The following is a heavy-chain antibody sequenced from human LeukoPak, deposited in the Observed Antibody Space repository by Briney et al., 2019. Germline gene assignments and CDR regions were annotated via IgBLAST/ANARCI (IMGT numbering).Heavy chain of an antibody. CDR2: INPNSGGT. Sequence: ASVKVSCKASGYAFTGYYMHWGRQAPGQGLEWMGWINPNSGGTNYAQKFQGRVTMTRDTSISTAYMELSRLRSDDTAVYYCATMVRGVSSLFFDYWGQGTLVTVSS. J-gene: IGHJ4*02. CDR3: ATMVRGVSSLFFDY. V-gene: IGHV1-2*02. CDR1: GYAFTGYY. D-gene: IGHD3-10*01.